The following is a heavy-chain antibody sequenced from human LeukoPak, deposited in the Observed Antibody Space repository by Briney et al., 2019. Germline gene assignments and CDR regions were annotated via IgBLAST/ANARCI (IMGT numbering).Heavy chain of an antibody. CDR2: ISGSGGST. CDR3: AKDHDYSNLYYFDY. J-gene: IGHJ4*02. D-gene: IGHD4-11*01. CDR1: GFTFSSYA. V-gene: IGHV3-23*01. Sequence: GGSLRLSCAASGFTFSSYAMSWVRQAPGKGLEWVSAISGSGGSTYYADSVKGRFTISRDNSKNTLYLQMNGLRAEDTAVYYCAKDHDYSNLYYFDYWGQGTLVTVSS.